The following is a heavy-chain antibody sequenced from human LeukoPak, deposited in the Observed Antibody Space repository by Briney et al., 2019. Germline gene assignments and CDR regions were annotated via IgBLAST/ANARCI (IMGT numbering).Heavy chain of an antibody. CDR2: IYHSGST. J-gene: IGHJ5*02. CDR3: ASLPAGPEAA. Sequence: SETLSLTCTVSGGSISSYYWSWIRQPPGKGLECIGYIYHSGSTYYNPSLKSRVTISVDRSKNQFSLKLSSVTAADTAVYYCASLPAGPEAAWGQGTLVTVSS. V-gene: IGHV4-59*04. CDR1: GGSISSYY. D-gene: IGHD6-25*01.